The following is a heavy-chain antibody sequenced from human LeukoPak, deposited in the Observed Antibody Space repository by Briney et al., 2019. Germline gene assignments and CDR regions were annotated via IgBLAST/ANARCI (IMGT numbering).Heavy chain of an antibody. J-gene: IGHJ3*02. V-gene: IGHV4-61*02. Sequence: SSETLSLTCTVSGGSISSTSYYWNWIRQPAGKGLEWIVRIHSSGSTNYNPSLKSRVTISVDTSKNQFSLKLTSVTAADTAVYYCARDGPYSGSYERAFDIWGQGTMVTVSS. D-gene: IGHD1-26*01. CDR1: GGSISSTSYY. CDR2: IHSSGST. CDR3: ARDGPYSGSYERAFDI.